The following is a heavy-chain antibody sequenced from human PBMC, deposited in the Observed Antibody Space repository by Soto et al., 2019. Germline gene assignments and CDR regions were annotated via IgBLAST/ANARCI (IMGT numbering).Heavy chain of an antibody. CDR2: IRSKAYGGTT. D-gene: IGHD2-21*02. V-gene: IGHV3-49*04. CDR1: GFTFGAYA. CDR3: TRSDLERSYYGGDCYRWYFDY. Sequence: PGGSLRLSCSASGFTFGAYAMSWVRKAPGKGLEWVGFIRSKAYGGTTEYAASVKGRFTISRDDSKSIAYLQMNSLKTEDTAVYYCTRSDLERSYYGGDCYRWYFDYWGQGTLVTVSS. J-gene: IGHJ4*02.